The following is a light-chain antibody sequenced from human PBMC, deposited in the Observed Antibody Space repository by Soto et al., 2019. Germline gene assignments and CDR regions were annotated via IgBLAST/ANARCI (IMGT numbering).Light chain of an antibody. CDR1: SSDVGAYNY. CDR2: DVS. J-gene: IGLJ1*01. V-gene: IGLV2-14*01. Sequence: QSVLTQPASVSGSPGQSITISCTGTSSDVGAYNYDSWYQQYPGEAPKVIIYDVSHRPAGVSNRFSGSKSGNTASLTISGLQTQDEADYYCSSYTGATTDVFGTGTKLTVL. CDR3: SSYTGATTDV.